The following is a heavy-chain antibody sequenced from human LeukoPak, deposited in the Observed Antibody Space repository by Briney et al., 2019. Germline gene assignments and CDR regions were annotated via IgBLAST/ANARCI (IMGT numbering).Heavy chain of an antibody. V-gene: IGHV3-30*18. CDR1: GFTFSSYG. CDR3: AKDQLPGYYYGSGSPPHY. J-gene: IGHJ4*02. D-gene: IGHD3-10*01. CDR2: ISYDGSNK. Sequence: GGSLRLSCAASGFTFSSYGMHWVRQAPGKGLEWVAVISYDGSNKYYADSVKGRFTISRDNSKNTLYLQMNSLRAEDTAVYYCAKDQLPGYYYGSGSPPHYWGQGTLVTVSS.